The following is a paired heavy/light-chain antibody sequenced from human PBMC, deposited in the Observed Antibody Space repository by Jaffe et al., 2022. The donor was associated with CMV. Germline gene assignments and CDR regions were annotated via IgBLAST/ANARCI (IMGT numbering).Heavy chain of an antibody. CDR2: ITGSGTST. Sequence: EVQLLESGGGLVQPGGSLRLSCAVSGIIFKTYAMSWVRQAPGKGLEWVSAITGSGTSTFYADSVKGRFTISRDNSNKTLYLQMNSLRVEDTAVYYCATDTRPGDYWGQGTPVTVSS. D-gene: IGHD3-10*01. CDR3: ATDTRPGDY. V-gene: IGHV3-23*01. CDR1: GIIFKTYA. J-gene: IGHJ4*02.
Light chain of an antibody. CDR3: LQDYNYPYT. Sequence: AIQMTQSPSSLSASVGDRVTITCRASQGISNDLAWYQQKPGKAPKLLIYAASKLQSAVPSRFSGSGSGTEFTLTISSLQPEDFATFYCLQDYNYPYTFGQGTKLEIK. CDR2: AAS. V-gene: IGKV1-6*01. CDR1: QGISND. J-gene: IGKJ2*01.